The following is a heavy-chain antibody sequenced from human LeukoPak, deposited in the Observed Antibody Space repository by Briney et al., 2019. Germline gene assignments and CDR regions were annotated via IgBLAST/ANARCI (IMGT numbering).Heavy chain of an antibody. CDR3: AKGLGRARSGVPSVFDV. CDR2: ISPTGATT. V-gene: IGHV3-23*01. CDR1: GFMFSSFA. J-gene: IGHJ3*01. Sequence: GGSLRLSCATSGFMFSSFAMSWVRQAPGKGLEWVSGISPTGATTYDAKSVRGRFTISRDNSNNKLYLEVNSLRVDDTAIYYCAKGLGRARSGVPSVFDVWGQGTMVTVSS. D-gene: IGHD1-26*01.